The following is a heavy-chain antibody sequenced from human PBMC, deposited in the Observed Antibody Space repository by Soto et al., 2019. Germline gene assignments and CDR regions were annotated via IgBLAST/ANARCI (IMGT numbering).Heavy chain of an antibody. D-gene: IGHD3-3*01. CDR3: ARAPFVTHKTAFD. CDR2: IDYMGTT. Sequence: TLSLKCCRSGLYLRCGRNCLRWLRPPPGKGLEWIWYIDYMGTTTYIPSLQRRVTISVDTSKNQFSLKLTSVTAADTAGKYCARAPFVTHKTAFD. V-gene: IGHV4-61*01. J-gene: IGHJ5*02. CDR1: GLYLRCGRNC.